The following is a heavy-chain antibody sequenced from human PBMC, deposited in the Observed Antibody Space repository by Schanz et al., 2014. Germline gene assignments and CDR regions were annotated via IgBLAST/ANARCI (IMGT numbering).Heavy chain of an antibody. Sequence: QVQLQESGPGLVKPSETLSLTCTVSGGSISSYYWSWIRQPPGKGLEWIGHRDSSGSTKYNPSLKSRVTISIDTSKNQFFLRLHSVTAADTGVYYCARDRGTGERYFDHWGQGILVTVSS. J-gene: IGHJ4*02. V-gene: IGHV4-59*01. CDR2: RDSSGST. CDR3: ARDRGTGERYFDH. CDR1: GGSISSYY. D-gene: IGHD1-1*01.